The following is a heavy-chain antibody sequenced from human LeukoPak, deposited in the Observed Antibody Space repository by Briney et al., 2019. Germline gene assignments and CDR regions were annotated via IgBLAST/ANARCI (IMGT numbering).Heavy chain of an antibody. V-gene: IGHV1-69*02. J-gene: IGHJ4*02. D-gene: IGHD3-16*01. CDR1: GGTFSSYT. Sequence: ASVKVSGKASGGTFSSYTISWVRQAPGQGLEWMGRIIPILGIANYAQKFQGRVTITADKSTSTAYMELSSLRSEDTAVYYCAAHARLGDSRLDYWGQGTLVTVSS. CDR3: AAHARLGDSRLDY. CDR2: IIPILGIA.